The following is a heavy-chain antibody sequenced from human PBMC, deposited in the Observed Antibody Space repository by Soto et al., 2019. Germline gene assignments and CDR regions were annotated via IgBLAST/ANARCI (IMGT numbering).Heavy chain of an antibody. D-gene: IGHD2-21*02. CDR3: AKRGDSNGPYYFDY. CDR2: ISGSGGST. V-gene: IGHV3-23*01. Sequence: WGSLRLSCAASGFTFISYAMICFRQSPWKGLEWVSAISGSGGSTYYADSVKGRFTISRDNSKNTLYLQMNSLRAEDTAVYYCAKRGDSNGPYYFDYWGQGTLVTVSS. J-gene: IGHJ4*02. CDR1: GFTFISYA.